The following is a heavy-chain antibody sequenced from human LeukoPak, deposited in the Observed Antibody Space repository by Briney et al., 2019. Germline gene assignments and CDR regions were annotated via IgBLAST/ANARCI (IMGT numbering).Heavy chain of an antibody. J-gene: IGHJ4*02. CDR2: ISGGGGTT. D-gene: IGHD2-21*01. CDR1: GFTFSSYA. CDR3: AKGAGDLWSNVDY. V-gene: IGHV3-23*01. Sequence: GGSLRLSCAASGFTFSSYAMTWVRQAPGKGLEWVSGISGGGGTTYYADSVKGRFTISRDNSKNTLYLQMNSLRAEDTALYYCAKGAGDLWSNVDYWGQGTLVTVSS.